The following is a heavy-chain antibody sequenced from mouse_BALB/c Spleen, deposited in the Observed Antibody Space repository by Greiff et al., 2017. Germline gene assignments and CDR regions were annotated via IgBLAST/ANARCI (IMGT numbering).Heavy chain of an antibody. CDR1: GFTFSSYT. CDR2: ISNGGGST. V-gene: IGHV5-12-2*01. J-gene: IGHJ1*01. D-gene: IGHD2-12*01. CDR3: ARHRYDWYFDV. Sequence: EVKLMESGGGLVKPGGSLKLSCAASGFTFSSYTMSWVRQTPEKRLEWVAYISNGGGSTYYPDTVKGRFTISRDNAKNTLYLQMSSLKSEDTAMYYCARHRYDWYFDVWGEGTTVTVSS.